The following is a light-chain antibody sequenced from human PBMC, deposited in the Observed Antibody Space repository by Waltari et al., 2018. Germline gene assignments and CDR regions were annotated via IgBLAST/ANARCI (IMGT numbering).Light chain of an antibody. V-gene: IGKV3-15*01. CDR3: QQYNNWPKLT. Sequence: EIVMTQSPATLSVSPGDRATLSCRASQSVSSNLAWYQQKPGQAPRLLIDDVSTRATGIPARVSGSGSGTDFTLTISSLQSEDFAVYYCQQYNNWPKLTFGGGTKVDIK. CDR2: DVS. CDR1: QSVSSN. J-gene: IGKJ4*01.